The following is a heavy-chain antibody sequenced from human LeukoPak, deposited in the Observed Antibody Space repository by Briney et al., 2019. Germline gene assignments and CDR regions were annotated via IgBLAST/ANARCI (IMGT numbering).Heavy chain of an antibody. CDR2: ISSSSSYI. CDR3: AREGPGDSSSWSSFDY. CDR1: GFTFSSYS. V-gene: IGHV3-21*01. Sequence: GGSLRLSCAASGFTFSSYSMNWVRQAPGKGLEWGSSISSSSSYIYYADSVKGRFTISRDNAKNSLYLQMNSLRAEDTAVYYCAREGPGDSSSWSSFDYWGQGTLVTVSS. J-gene: IGHJ4*02. D-gene: IGHD6-13*01.